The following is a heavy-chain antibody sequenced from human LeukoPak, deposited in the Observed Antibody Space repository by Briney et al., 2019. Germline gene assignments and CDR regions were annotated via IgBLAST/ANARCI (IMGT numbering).Heavy chain of an antibody. D-gene: IGHD3-10*01. J-gene: IGHJ4*02. CDR2: IYYSGST. V-gene: IGHV4-59*11. Sequence: PSETLSLTCTVSGGSISSHYWSWIRQPPGKGLEWIGYIYYSGSTNYNPSLKSRVTISVDTSKNQFSLKLSSVTAADTAVYYCARGRFGELPFDYWGQGTLVTVSS. CDR3: ARGRFGELPFDY. CDR1: GGSISSHY.